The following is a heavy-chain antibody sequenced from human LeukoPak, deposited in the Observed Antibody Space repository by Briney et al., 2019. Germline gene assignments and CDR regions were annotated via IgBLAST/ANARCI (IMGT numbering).Heavy chain of an antibody. CDR2: MYYSGST. CDR1: GGSISSYY. CDR3: ARNYDILTGYYSYYYYYMDV. J-gene: IGHJ6*03. D-gene: IGHD3-9*01. V-gene: IGHV4-59*01. Sequence: SETLSLTCTVSGGSISSYYWSWIRQPPGKGLEWIGYMYYSGSTNYNPSLKSRVTISVDTSKNQFSLNLSSVTAADTAVYYCARNYDILTGYYSYYYYYMDVWGKGTTVTVSS.